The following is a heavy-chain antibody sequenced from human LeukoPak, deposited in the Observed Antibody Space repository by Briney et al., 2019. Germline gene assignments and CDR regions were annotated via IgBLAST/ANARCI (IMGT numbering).Heavy chain of an antibody. CDR1: GFTFSDYY. D-gene: IGHD3-3*01. Sequence: GGSLRLSCAASGFTFSDYYMSWMRQAPGKGLEWVSFISSSGSAEYYADSVKGRFTISRDNAKNLLYLQMSSLTADDTAVYYCARDERYYDFWSGRDWGQGTLVTVSS. CDR2: ISSSGSAE. CDR3: ARDERYYDFWSGRD. V-gene: IGHV3-11*04. J-gene: IGHJ4*02.